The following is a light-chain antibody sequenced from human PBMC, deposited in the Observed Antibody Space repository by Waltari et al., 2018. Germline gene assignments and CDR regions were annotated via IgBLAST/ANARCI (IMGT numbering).Light chain of an antibody. J-gene: IGLJ2*01. Sequence: QSVLTQPPSVSAAPGQKVTISCSGSSSNIRNNYISWYQHLPGTAPKPLISDNNKRPSGVPDRFSCSNSGPSTTLCVTGLQTGDEADYYCGTWDSSLSAVVFGGGTKLTVL. CDR2: DNN. CDR3: GTWDSSLSAVV. CDR1: SSNIRNNY. V-gene: IGLV1-51*01.